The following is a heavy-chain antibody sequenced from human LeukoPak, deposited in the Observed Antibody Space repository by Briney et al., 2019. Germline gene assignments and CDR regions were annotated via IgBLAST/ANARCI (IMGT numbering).Heavy chain of an antibody. V-gene: IGHV5-51*01. J-gene: IGHJ4*02. D-gene: IGHD2-15*01. CDR2: IYPADSDT. Sequence: GESLQISCKTSGYRFTTQWIGWVRQMPGKGLEWMGIIYPADSDTRYSPSLQGQVTISADKSITTAYLQWSSLKASDTAMYYCARLQGSDSAIDFWGQGTLVTVSA. CDR3: ARLQGSDSAIDF. CDR1: GYRFTTQW.